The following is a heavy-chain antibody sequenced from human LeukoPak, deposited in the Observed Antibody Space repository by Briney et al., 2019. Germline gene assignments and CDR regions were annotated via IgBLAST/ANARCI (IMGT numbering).Heavy chain of an antibody. CDR1: GYTFTSYD. V-gene: IGHV1-8*01. CDR3: ARLPKYSRPLDY. CDR2: MNPNSGNT. Sequence: ASVKVSCKASGYTFTSYDINWVRQSTGQGLEWMGWMNPNSGNTAYAQKFQGRVTMSRDTSISTAYMELSSLRSEDTAVYYCARLPKYSRPLDYWGQGTLVTVSS. D-gene: IGHD6-6*01. J-gene: IGHJ4*02.